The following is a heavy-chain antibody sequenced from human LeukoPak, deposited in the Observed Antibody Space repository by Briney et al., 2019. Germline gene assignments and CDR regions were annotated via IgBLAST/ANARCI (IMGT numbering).Heavy chain of an antibody. CDR1: GYTFTSYD. D-gene: IGHD3-16*02. V-gene: IGHV1-18*04. CDR3: ARVEDRDYIWGSYRLADC. CDR2: INPYNGNT. J-gene: IGHJ4*02. Sequence: ASVKVSCKASGYTFTSYDSSWVRQAPGQGLEWMGWINPYNGNTNYAQKLQGRVTMTTDTSTTTAYMELRSLRPDDTAVYYCARVEDRDYIWGSYRLADCWGQGTLVSVSS.